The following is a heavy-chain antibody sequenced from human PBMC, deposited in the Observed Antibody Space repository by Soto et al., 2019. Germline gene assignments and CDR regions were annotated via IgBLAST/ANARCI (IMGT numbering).Heavy chain of an antibody. J-gene: IGHJ6*02. V-gene: IGHV3-49*03. CDR3: TRDRSSRFYYYGMDV. CDR2: IRSKAYGGTT. D-gene: IGHD6-13*01. Sequence: GGSLRLSCTASGFTFGDYAMSWFRQAPGKGLEWVGFIRSKAYGGTTEYAASVKGRFTISRDDSKSIAYLQMNSLKTEDTAVYYCTRDRSSRFYYYGMDVWGQATTVTVSS. CDR1: GFTFGDYA.